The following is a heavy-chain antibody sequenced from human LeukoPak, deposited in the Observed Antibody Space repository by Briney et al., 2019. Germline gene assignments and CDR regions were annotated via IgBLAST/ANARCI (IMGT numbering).Heavy chain of an antibody. CDR1: GYTFTGYY. CDR3: ASLSGYYYVDY. D-gene: IGHD3-22*01. V-gene: IGHV1-2*02. Sequence: ASVKVSCKASGYTFTGYYMHWVRQAPGQGLEWMGWINPNTGGTNYAQKFQGRVTMTRDTSISTAYMELSRLTSDDTAMYYCASLSGYYYVDYWGLGSLVTVSS. J-gene: IGHJ4*02. CDR2: INPNTGGT.